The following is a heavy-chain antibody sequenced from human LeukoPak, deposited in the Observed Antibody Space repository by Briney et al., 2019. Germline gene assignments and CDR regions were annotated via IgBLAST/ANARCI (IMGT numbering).Heavy chain of an antibody. Sequence: SLTLSLTCALSGDSVSINGAAWHWIRQSPSRGLEWLGRTYYRSKWYNDYAVSVKSRITINPDTSKNQFSLQLNSVTPEDTAVYYCARSSRFYGSGRDYHGMDVWGQGTTVTVSS. CDR1: GDSVSINGAA. V-gene: IGHV6-1*01. D-gene: IGHD3-10*01. CDR3: ARSSRFYGSGRDYHGMDV. J-gene: IGHJ6*02. CDR2: TYYRSKWYN.